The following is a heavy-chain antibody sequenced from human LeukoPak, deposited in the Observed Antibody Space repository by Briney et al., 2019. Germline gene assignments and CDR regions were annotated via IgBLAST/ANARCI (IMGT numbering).Heavy chain of an antibody. V-gene: IGHV4-39*01. CDR1: GFTFSSYA. D-gene: IGHD6-19*01. Sequence: GSLRLSCAASGFTFSSYAMSWVRQAPGKGLEWIGSIFYSGSTYYNPFLKSRVAISVDTSKNQFSLNLSSVTAADTAVYYCARRAAGAGDFDYWGQGTLVTVSS. CDR3: ARRAAGAGDFDY. J-gene: IGHJ4*02. CDR2: IFYSGST.